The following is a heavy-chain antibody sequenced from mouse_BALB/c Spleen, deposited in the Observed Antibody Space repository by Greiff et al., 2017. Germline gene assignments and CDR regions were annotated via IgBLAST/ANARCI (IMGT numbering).Heavy chain of an antibody. J-gene: IGHJ4*01. V-gene: IGHV3-6*02. CDR3: AGGHYYAMDY. Sequence: VQLKESGPGLVKPSQSLSLTCSVTGYSITSGYYWNWIRQFPGNKLEWMGYISYDGSNNYNPSLKNRISITRDTSKNQFFLKLNSVTTEDTATYYCAGGHYYAMDYWGQGTSVTVSS. D-gene: IGHD3-3*01. CDR2: ISYDGSN. CDR1: GYSITSGYY.